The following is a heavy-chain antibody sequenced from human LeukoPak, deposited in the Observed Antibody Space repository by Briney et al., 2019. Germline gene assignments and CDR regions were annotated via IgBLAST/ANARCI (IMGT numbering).Heavy chain of an antibody. D-gene: IGHD6-13*01. J-gene: IGHJ5*02. Sequence: SETLSLTCTVSGGSFSSSAYHWSWIRQRPGTELEWIGTINYSGTTYSNPSLKSRVTTSVDTSRNQFSLKVNSVTAADTAVYYCARHDAGYSGSWSRFDPWGQGTLVTVSS. CDR2: INYSGTT. CDR3: ARHDAGYSGSWSRFDP. V-gene: IGHV4-39*01. CDR1: GGSFSSSAYH.